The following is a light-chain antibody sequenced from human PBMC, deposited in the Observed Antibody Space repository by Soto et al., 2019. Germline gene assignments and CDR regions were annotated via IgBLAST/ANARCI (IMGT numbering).Light chain of an antibody. CDR2: GAY. Sequence: DIQMTQSPSSLSASVGDRVSITCRASQYIDDYVAWYQQKPGTPPKLLIFGAYILQSGVPSRFSGTGSGTEFILTISSLQTEDVATSYCQKYSKAPWTFGQGPKV. CDR3: QKYSKAPWT. V-gene: IGKV1-27*01. J-gene: IGKJ1*01. CDR1: QYIDDY.